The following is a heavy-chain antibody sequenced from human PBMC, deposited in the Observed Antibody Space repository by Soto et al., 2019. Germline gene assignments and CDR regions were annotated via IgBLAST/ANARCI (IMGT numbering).Heavy chain of an antibody. D-gene: IGHD2-8*01. J-gene: IGHJ4*02. CDR2: IYHSGST. CDR1: GGSISSSNW. Sequence: PSETLSLTCAVSGGSISSSNWWNWVRQPPGKGLEWIGQIYHSGSTNYNPSLNSRVTISVDKSKNQFSLKMSSMTAADTAVYYCARRYAGNFDYWGQGTLVTVSS. CDR3: ARRYAGNFDY. V-gene: IGHV4-4*02.